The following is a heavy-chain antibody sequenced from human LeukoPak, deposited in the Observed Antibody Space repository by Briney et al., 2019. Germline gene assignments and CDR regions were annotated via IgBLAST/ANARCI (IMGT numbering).Heavy chain of an antibody. CDR1: GFTFSSYG. J-gene: IGHJ3*02. Sequence: GRSLRLFCAASGFTFSSYGMHWVRQAPGKGLEWVAVIWYDGSNKYYADSVKGRFTISRDNSKNTLYLQMNSLRAEDTAVYYCARNQDYGVYNSVGAFDIWGQGTMVTVSS. CDR3: ARNQDYGVYNSVGAFDI. CDR2: IWYDGSNK. V-gene: IGHV3-33*01. D-gene: IGHD4-17*01.